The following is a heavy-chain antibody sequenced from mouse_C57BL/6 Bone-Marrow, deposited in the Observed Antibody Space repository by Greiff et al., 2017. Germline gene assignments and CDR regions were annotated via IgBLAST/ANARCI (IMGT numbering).Heavy chain of an antibody. V-gene: IGHV5-6*01. Sequence: EVMLVESGGDLVKPGGSLKLSCAASGFTFSSYGMSWVRQTPDKRLEWVATISSGGSYTYYPYSVKGRFTISRDNAKNTLYLQMSSLKSEDTAMYYCARGAVTTVVATSFDYWGQGTTLTVSS. D-gene: IGHD1-1*01. CDR2: ISSGGSYT. J-gene: IGHJ2*01. CDR3: ARGAVTTVVATSFDY. CDR1: GFTFSSYG.